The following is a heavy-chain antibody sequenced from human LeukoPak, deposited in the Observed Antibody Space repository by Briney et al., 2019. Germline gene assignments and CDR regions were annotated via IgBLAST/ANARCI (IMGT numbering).Heavy chain of an antibody. CDR1: GFTFSSYA. Sequence: SGGSLRLSCAASGFTFSSYAMSWVRQAPGKGLEWVSAISGSGGSTYYADSVKGRFTISRDNSKNTLYLQMNSLRAEDTAVYYCAKEEYSTSGPHWFDPWGQGTLVTVSS. D-gene: IGHD6-13*01. CDR3: AKEEYSTSGPHWFDP. V-gene: IGHV3-23*01. J-gene: IGHJ5*02. CDR2: ISGSGGST.